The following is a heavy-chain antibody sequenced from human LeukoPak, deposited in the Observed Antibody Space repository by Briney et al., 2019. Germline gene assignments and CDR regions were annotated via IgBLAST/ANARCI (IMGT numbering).Heavy chain of an antibody. CDR2: INHSGIT. CDR1: GGSFNNYY. D-gene: IGHD6-19*01. J-gene: IGHJ4*02. Sequence: SETLSLTCAVSGGSFNNYYWSWIRQPPGKGLEWIGEINHSGITNYKPSLESRVTISVDTSKNQFSLKLSSVTAADTAVYYCARQAKQWRRDYFDYWGQGTLVTVSS. V-gene: IGHV4-34*01. CDR3: ARQAKQWRRDYFDY.